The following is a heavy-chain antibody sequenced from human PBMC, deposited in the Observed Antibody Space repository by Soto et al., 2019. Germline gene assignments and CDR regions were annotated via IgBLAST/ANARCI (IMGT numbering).Heavy chain of an antibody. CDR3: ARRYGGNFDY. CDR1: GGSISSSSYY. D-gene: IGHD3-16*01. J-gene: IGHJ4*02. V-gene: IGHV4-39*07. Sequence: PSETLSLTCTVSGGSISSSSYYWGWIRQPPGKGLEWIGSIYYSGNTYYNPSLKSRVTISVDTSKNQFSLKLSFVTAADTAVYYCARRYGGNFDYWGQGTLVTVSS. CDR2: IYYSGNT.